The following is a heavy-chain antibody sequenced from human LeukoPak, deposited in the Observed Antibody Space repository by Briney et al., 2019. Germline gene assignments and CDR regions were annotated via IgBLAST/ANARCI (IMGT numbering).Heavy chain of an antibody. CDR1: GFTFDDYG. J-gene: IGHJ3*02. D-gene: IGHD2-15*01. Sequence: GGSLRLSCAASGFTFDDYGMSWVRQAPGKGLEWVSGINWNGGSTGYADSVKGRFTISRDNAKNSLYLQMNSLRAEDTAVYYCARGEVAANTFDIWGQGTMVTVSS. CDR2: INWNGGST. V-gene: IGHV3-20*04. CDR3: ARGEVAANTFDI.